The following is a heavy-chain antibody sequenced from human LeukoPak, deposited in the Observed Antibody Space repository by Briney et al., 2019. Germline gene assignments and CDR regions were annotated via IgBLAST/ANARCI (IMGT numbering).Heavy chain of an antibody. CDR1: GFTFSSYV. Sequence: GGSLRLSCAASGFTFSSYVMNWVRQAPGKGLEWVSSINNSGGTTYYPDSVKGRFTISRDNSKNTLYLQMNSLRAEDTAVYYCAKSGPYCSSTTCKYFDYWGQGTLVTVSS. CDR2: INNSGGTT. V-gene: IGHV3-23*01. CDR3: AKSGPYCSSTTCKYFDY. J-gene: IGHJ4*02. D-gene: IGHD2-2*01.